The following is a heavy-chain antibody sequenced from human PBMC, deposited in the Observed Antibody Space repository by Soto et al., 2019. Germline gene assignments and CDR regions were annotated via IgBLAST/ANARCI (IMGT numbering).Heavy chain of an antibody. CDR3: SYDSSRGHX. CDR2: LKSEAAGGTT. CDR1: GFAFSSGW. D-gene: IGHD3-22*01. J-gene: IGHJ4*02. V-gene: IGHV3-15*01. Sequence: GGSLRLSCAASGFAFSSGWMSWVRQAPGKGLEWVGRLKSEAAGGTTEYAAPVKCRFTISRDDSKNTLYLQMNRMKTDDTAVYYCSYDSSRGHXWGLGTLVTVSX.